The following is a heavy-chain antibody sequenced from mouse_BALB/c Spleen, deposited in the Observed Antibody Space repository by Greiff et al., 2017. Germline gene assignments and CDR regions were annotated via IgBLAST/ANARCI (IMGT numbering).Heavy chain of an antibody. J-gene: IGHJ3*01. CDR1: GFSLTSYG. CDR3: ARKDGNYPGAY. V-gene: IGHV2-9*02. D-gene: IGHD2-1*01. CDR2: IWAGGST. Sequence: VQLRESGPGLVAPSQSLSITCTVSGFSLTSYGVHWVRQPPGKGLEWLGVIWAGGSTNYNSALMSRLSISKDNSKSQVFLKMNSLQTDDTAMYYCARKDGNYPGAYWGQGTLVTVSA.